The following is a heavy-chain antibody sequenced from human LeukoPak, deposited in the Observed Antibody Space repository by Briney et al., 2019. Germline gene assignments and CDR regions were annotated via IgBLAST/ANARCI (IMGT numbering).Heavy chain of an antibody. J-gene: IGHJ6*03. CDR3: ARSDYYDSSGYPGPYYYYYMDV. V-gene: IGHV4-59*01. D-gene: IGHD3-22*01. CDR1: GGSISSYY. CDR2: IYYSGST. Sequence: PSETLSLTCTVSGGSISSYYWSWIRQPPGKGLEWIGYIYYSGSTNYNPYLKSRVTISVDTSKNQFSLKLSSVTAADTAVYYCARSDYYDSSGYPGPYYYYYMDVWGKGTTVTVFS.